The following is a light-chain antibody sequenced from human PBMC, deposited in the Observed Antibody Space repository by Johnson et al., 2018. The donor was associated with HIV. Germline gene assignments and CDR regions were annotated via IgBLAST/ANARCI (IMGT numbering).Light chain of an antibody. CDR2: DNN. CDR3: GTWDSSLSAGV. Sequence: QAVLTQPPSVSAAPGQKVTISCSGTSSNIGNNYVSWYQQFPGTAPKLLIYDNNKRPSGIPDRFSGSKSGTSATLGITGLQTGDEADYYCGTWDSSLSAGVFGPGTKVTV. J-gene: IGLJ1*01. V-gene: IGLV1-51*01. CDR1: SSNIGNNY.